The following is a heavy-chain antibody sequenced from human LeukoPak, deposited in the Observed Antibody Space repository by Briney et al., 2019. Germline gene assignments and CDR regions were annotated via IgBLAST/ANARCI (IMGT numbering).Heavy chain of an antibody. V-gene: IGHV3-23*01. Sequence: GGSLRLSCAASGFTFSSYAMSWVREAPGKGLEWGSAISGSGGSTYYADSVKGRFTISRDNSKNTLYLQMNSLRAEDTAVYYCAKDPSSSSWYADDYFDYWGQGTLVTVSS. CDR3: AKDPSSSSWYADDYFDY. D-gene: IGHD6-13*01. CDR2: ISGSGGST. CDR1: GFTFSSYA. J-gene: IGHJ4*02.